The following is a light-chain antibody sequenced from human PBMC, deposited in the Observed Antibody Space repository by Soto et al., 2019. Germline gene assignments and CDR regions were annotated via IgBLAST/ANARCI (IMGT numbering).Light chain of an antibody. CDR3: SSYTSSSTLV. V-gene: IGLV2-14*01. Sequence: QSVPTQPASVSGSPGQSITISCTGTSSDVGGYNYVSWYQQHPGKAPKLMIYDVSNRPSGVSNRFSGSKSGNTASLTISGLQAEGEADYYCSSYTSSSTLVFGTGTKVTVL. CDR2: DVS. CDR1: SSDVGGYNY. J-gene: IGLJ1*01.